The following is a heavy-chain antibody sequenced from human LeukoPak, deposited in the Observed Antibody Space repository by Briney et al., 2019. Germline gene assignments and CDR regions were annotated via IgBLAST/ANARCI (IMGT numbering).Heavy chain of an antibody. V-gene: IGHV4-39*01. CDR2: IYYSGST. J-gene: IGHJ5*02. Sequence: SETLSLTCTVSGASISSSSYYWGWIRQPPGKGLEWIGSIYYSGSTHYNPSLKSRVTISVDTSNNQFSLKLSSVTAADTAVYYCARWSGFLYNWFDPWSQGTLVTVSS. CDR1: GASISSSSYY. D-gene: IGHD3-3*01. CDR3: ARWSGFLYNWFDP.